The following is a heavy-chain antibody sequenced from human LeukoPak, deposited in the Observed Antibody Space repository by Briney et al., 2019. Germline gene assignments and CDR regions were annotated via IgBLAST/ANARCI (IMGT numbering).Heavy chain of an antibody. CDR2: IYPDDSDT. J-gene: IGHJ4*02. V-gene: IGHV5-51*01. D-gene: IGHD6-6*01. CDR3: ASVPLWGSSSWVGDY. Sequence: GESLKISCKGSGYSFTDYWIGWVRQMPGKGLEWMGIIYPDDSDTRYSPSFQGQVTISADKSINTVYLQWSSLKASDTAMYYCASVPLWGSSSWVGDYWGQGTLVTVSS. CDR1: GYSFTDYW.